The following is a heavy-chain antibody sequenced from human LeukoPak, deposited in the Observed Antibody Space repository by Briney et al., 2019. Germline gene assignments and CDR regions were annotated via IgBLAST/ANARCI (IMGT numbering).Heavy chain of an antibody. Sequence: GGSLRHSCAASGFTLSNSGMHWVRQAPVKGLEWVAVIWADGATKDYADSVKGRFTISRDNSKNTLYLQMNSLRAEDTAVYYCARDSGGSPFDIWGQGTMVTVSS. CDR1: GFTLSNSG. D-gene: IGHD1-26*01. CDR2: IWADGATK. CDR3: ARDSGGSPFDI. J-gene: IGHJ3*02. V-gene: IGHV3-33*01.